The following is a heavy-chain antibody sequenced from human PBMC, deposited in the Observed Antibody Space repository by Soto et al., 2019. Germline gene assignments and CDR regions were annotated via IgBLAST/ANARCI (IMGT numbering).Heavy chain of an antibody. CDR3: ARERGGYGLFDS. J-gene: IGHJ4*02. CDR2: IYPSGMP. CDR1: GGSIINAAYS. V-gene: IGHV4-30-2*01. Sequence: PSETLSLTCTVSGGSIINAAYSWSWIRQPPGKGLEWIGYIYPSGMPFYNPSLRSRVTISIDRSNDQFSLNLKSVTAADTAVYYCARERGGYGLFDSWGQGTLVTVSS. D-gene: IGHD5-18*01.